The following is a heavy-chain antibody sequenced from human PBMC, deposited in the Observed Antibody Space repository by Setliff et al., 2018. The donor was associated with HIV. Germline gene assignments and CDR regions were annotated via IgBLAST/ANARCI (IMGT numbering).Heavy chain of an antibody. Sequence: ASVKVSCKASGYTFSDYYMHWVRQAPGQGLEWMGWINPNNGDTNYAQKFQGRVTMTRDTSISTAYMELSRLRSDDTAVYYCARDREGKQQQIFDYWGQGTLVTVSS. V-gene: IGHV1-2*02. J-gene: IGHJ4*02. CDR3: ARDREGKQQQIFDY. CDR2: INPNNGDT. CDR1: GYTFSDYY. D-gene: IGHD6-13*01.